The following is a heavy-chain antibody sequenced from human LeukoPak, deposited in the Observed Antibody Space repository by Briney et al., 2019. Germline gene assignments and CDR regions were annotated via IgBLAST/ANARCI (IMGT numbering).Heavy chain of an antibody. CDR1: GFTFSRYV. Sequence: GGSLRLSCAASGFTFSRYVMGWVRQAPGKGLEWVSGISATGGSTYYADSAKGRFTISRDNAKNTLYPQFNNLRAEDTAIYFCARRLGDSSGYYFFEHWGQGALVTVSS. D-gene: IGHD3-22*01. CDR2: ISATGGST. V-gene: IGHV3-23*01. J-gene: IGHJ1*01. CDR3: ARRLGDSSGYYFFEH.